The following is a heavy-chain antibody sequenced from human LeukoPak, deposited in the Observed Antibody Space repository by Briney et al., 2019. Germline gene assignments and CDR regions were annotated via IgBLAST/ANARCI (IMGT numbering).Heavy chain of an antibody. D-gene: IGHD2-15*01. CDR1: GFTFSSYA. V-gene: IGHV3-23*01. J-gene: IGHJ5*02. Sequence: GGSLRLSCAASGFTFSSYAMSWVRQAPGKGLEWVSAISGSGGSTYYADSVKGRFTISRGNSKNTLYLQMNSLRVDDGAMYYCAKGKAGGLLDLFDPWGPGTLVTVSS. CDR3: AKGKAGGLLDLFDP. CDR2: ISGSGGST.